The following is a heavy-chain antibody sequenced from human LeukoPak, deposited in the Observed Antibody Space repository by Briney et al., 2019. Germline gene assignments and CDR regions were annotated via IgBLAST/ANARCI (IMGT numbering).Heavy chain of an antibody. CDR3: ARDLKDIVLMANWFDP. D-gene: IGHD2-8*01. V-gene: IGHV1-2*02. J-gene: IGHJ5*02. Sequence: EASAKVSCKASGYTFTGYYMHWVRQAPGQGLEWMGWINPNSGGTNYAQKFQGRVTMTRDTSISTAYMELSRLRSDDTAVYYCARDLKDIVLMANWFDPWGQGTLVTVSS. CDR1: GYTFTGYY. CDR2: INPNSGGT.